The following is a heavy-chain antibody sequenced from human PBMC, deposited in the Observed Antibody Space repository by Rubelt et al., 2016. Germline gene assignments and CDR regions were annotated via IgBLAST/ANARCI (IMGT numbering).Heavy chain of an antibody. CDR1: GYTFTTYG. J-gene: IGHJ4*02. D-gene: IGHD1-26*01. CDR3: AREAYSGRYPLIDY. Sequence: QVQLVQSGAEVKKPGASVKVSCKASGYTFTTYGINWVRQAPGQGLEWMGWISAYNGNTNHAQKLQGRGTMTTDTSKSTAYMELRSLRSDDTAVYYCAREAYSGRYPLIDYWGQGTLVTVSS. V-gene: IGHV1-18*01. CDR2: ISAYNGNT.